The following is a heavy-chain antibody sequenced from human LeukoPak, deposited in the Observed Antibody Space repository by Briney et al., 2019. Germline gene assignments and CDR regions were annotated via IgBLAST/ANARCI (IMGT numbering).Heavy chain of an antibody. D-gene: IGHD1-1*01. CDR2: IIPILDIA. V-gene: IGHV1-69*04. J-gene: IGHJ1*01. CDR1: GGTFSSYA. Sequence: EASVKVSCKASGGTFSSYAISWVRQAPGQGLEWMGRIIPILDIANYAQKFQGRVTITADKSTSTAYMELSSLRSEDTAVYYCARDVPSGTTGTTYFQHWGQGTLVTVSS. CDR3: ARDVPSGTTGTTYFQH.